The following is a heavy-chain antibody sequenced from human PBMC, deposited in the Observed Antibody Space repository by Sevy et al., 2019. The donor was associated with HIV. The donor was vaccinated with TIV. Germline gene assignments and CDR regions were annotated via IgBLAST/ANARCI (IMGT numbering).Heavy chain of an antibody. D-gene: IGHD5-18*01. CDR3: SCGYTYGRDY. J-gene: IGHJ4*02. Sequence: GGSLRLSCAASGLTFSNYGMHWVRQAPGKGLEWVALIWHDGNNTYYADSVKGRFTVSRDNSKNTVYLQMNSLRAEDTGIYYCSCGYTYGRDYWGQGTLVTVSS. CDR2: IWHDGNNT. CDR1: GLTFSNYG. V-gene: IGHV3-33*01.